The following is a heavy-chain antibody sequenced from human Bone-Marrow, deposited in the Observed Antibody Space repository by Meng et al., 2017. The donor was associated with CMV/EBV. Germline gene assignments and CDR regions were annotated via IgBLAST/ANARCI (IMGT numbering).Heavy chain of an antibody. CDR1: GYTFTSYY. J-gene: IGHJ6*02. D-gene: IGHD6-6*01. CDR2: INPSGGST. Sequence: ASVKVSCKASGYTFTSYYMHWVRQAPGQGLEWMGIINPSGGSTSYAQKFQGRGTMTRDTSTSTVYMELSSLRSEDTAVYYCARDGREGAARAYYYYYGMDVWGQGTTVTVSS. CDR3: ARDGREGAARAYYYYYGMDV. V-gene: IGHV1-46*01.